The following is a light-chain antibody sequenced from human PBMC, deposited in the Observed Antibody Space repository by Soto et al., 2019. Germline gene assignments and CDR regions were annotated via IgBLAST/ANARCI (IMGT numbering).Light chain of an antibody. CDR1: SSDVGSHPL. V-gene: IGLV2-23*01. J-gene: IGLJ3*02. CDR2: EDT. Sequence: QSALTQPASVSGSTGQSITISCAGTSSDVGSHPLVSWYQQHPGKAPKLMISEDTKRPSGVSNRFSGSESGNMASLTISGLQAEDEADYYCCAFTRAGTWVFGGGTKLTVL. CDR3: CAFTRAGTWV.